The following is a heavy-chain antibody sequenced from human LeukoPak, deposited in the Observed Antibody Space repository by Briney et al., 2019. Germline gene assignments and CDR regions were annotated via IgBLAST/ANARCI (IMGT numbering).Heavy chain of an antibody. V-gene: IGHV4-34*01. Sequence: PSETLSLTCAVYGGSFSGYYWSWIRQPPGKGLEWIGEINHSGSTNYNPSLKSRVTISVDTSKNQFSLKLSSVTAADTAVYYCAREWLARGGCYWGQGTLVTVSS. CDR2: INHSGST. J-gene: IGHJ4*02. D-gene: IGHD3-22*01. CDR1: GGSFSGYY. CDR3: AREWLARGGCY.